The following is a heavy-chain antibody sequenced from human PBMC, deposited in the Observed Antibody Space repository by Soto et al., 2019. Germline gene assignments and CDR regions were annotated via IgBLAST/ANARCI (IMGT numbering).Heavy chain of an antibody. CDR3: ATTTGYSSGWHESYFDY. CDR1: GGSISSYY. V-gene: IGHV4-59*08. CDR2: IYYSGST. Sequence: PSETLSLTCTVSGGSISSYYWSWIRQPPGKGLEWIGYIYYSGSTNYNPSLKSRVTISVDTSKNQFSLKLSSVTAADTAVYYCATTTGYSSGWHESYFDYWGQGTLVTVSS. J-gene: IGHJ4*02. D-gene: IGHD6-19*01.